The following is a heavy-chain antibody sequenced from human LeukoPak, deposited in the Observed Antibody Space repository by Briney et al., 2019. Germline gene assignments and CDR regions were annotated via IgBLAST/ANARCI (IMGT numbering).Heavy chain of an antibody. Sequence: SETLSLTCTVSGGSISSYYWSWIQQPPGKGPERIGYIYYSGSTNYNPSLKSRVTLSVDTSKNQFSLKLSSVTAADTVVYYCAPGSKRRDIVVVPAAMPTRPLPNWYFDLWGRGTLVTVSS. CDR2: IYYSGST. J-gene: IGHJ2*01. CDR1: GGSISSYY. CDR3: APGSKRRDIVVVPAAMPTRPLPNWYFDL. D-gene: IGHD2-2*01. V-gene: IGHV4-59*01.